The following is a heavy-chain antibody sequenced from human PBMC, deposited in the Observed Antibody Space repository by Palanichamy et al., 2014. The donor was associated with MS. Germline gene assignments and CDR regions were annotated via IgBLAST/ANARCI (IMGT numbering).Heavy chain of an antibody. CDR3: ARIPSGMVRGKGSLDS. CDR1: RGSVSSSQYY. Sequence: QVQLEESGPGLVKPSETLSLTCTVSRGSVSSSQYYWTWIRQPPGKGLEWIGYVFLSGSTRYNPSLKSRVSISIDTTKNEFSLKVNSVTAADTAVYYCARIPSGMVRGKGSLDSWGRGTPVIVSS. V-gene: IGHV4-61*01. D-gene: IGHD3-10*01. J-gene: IGHJ4*02. CDR2: VFLSGST.